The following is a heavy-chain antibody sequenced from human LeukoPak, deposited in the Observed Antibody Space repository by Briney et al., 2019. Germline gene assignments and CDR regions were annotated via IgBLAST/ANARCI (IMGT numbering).Heavy chain of an antibody. CDR2: IYYSGST. J-gene: IGHJ4*02. D-gene: IGHD1-1*01. CDR1: GGSISSYY. V-gene: IGHV4-59*08. Sequence: SETLSLTCTVSGGSISSYYWSWIRQPPGKGLEWIGYIYYSGSTNYNPPLKSRVTISVDTSKNQFSLKLSSVTAADTAVYYCARNVAGWNGGFDYWGQGTLVTVSS. CDR3: ARNVAGWNGGFDY.